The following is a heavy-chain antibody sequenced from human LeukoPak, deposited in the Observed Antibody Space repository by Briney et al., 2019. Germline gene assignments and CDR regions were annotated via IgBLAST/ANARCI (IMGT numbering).Heavy chain of an antibody. V-gene: IGHV4-59*01. CDR3: AREDPKRSDFDI. CDR2: IYYSGST. CDR1: GGSISSYY. Sequence: PSETLALTCTVSGGSISSYYWSWIRQPPGKGLEWIGYIYYSGSTNYNPSLKSRVTISVDTSNNQFYLKLSSVTAADTAVYYCAREDPKRSDFDIWGQGTMVTVSS. J-gene: IGHJ3*02.